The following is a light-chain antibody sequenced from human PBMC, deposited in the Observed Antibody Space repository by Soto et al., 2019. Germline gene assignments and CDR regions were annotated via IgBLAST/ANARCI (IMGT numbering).Light chain of an antibody. J-gene: IGLJ1*01. Sequence: DMTQPPYESGSPGQSVTFSCTGNSYDIRAYYYLYWYQQHPRQAPHLFIYEVLRRPSAVPHRFSASKSDNTASMSISARQPGEESDYYWFSYAGRGTGIFGTGPKV. V-gene: IGLV2-8*01. CDR1: SYDIRAYYY. CDR2: EVL. CDR3: FSYAGRGTGI.